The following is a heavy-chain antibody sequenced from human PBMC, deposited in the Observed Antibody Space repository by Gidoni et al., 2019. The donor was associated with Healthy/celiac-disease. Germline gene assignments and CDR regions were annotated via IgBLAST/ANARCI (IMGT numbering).Heavy chain of an antibody. D-gene: IGHD4-17*01. CDR3: AKTSLPHDYGDPAAFDI. V-gene: IGHV3-23*01. CDR2: ISGSGGTT. Sequence: EVQLLESGRGLVQPGGPLRLSCPASGFPFSSAAMSWVRQAHGKGLEWVSAISGSGGTTYYADSVKGRFTISRDNSKNTLYLQMNSLRAEDTAVYYCAKTSLPHDYGDPAAFDIWGQGTMVTVSS. J-gene: IGHJ3*02. CDR1: GFPFSSAA.